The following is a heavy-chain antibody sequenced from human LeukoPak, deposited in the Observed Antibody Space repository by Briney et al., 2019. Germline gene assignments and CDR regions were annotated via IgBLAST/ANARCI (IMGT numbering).Heavy chain of an antibody. CDR2: IIPIFGSA. Sequence: SVKVSCKASGGTFSSYAISWVRQAPGQGVEWMGGIIPIFGSANYAQKFQGRVTITADESTSTAYMELSSLRSEDTAVYYCATIWFGELPPDYYFDYWGQGTLVTVSS. V-gene: IGHV1-69*13. CDR3: ATIWFGELPPDYYFDY. D-gene: IGHD3-10*01. J-gene: IGHJ4*02. CDR1: GGTFSSYA.